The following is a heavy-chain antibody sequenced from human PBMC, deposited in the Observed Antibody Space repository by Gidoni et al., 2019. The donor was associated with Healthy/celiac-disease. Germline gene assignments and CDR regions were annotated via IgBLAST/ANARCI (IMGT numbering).Heavy chain of an antibody. J-gene: IGHJ4*02. CDR2: IDWDDDK. CDR1: GFSLTPSGMC. CDR3: ARIAPERSGYAMVFDY. D-gene: IGHD5-12*01. V-gene: IGHV2-70*01. Sequence: QVTLRESFPALVKPTQTLPLPFTFPGFSLTPSGMCVSWIRQPPGKALEWLALIDWDDDKYYSTSLKTRLTISKDTSKNQVVLKMTNMDPVDTATYYWARIAPERSGYAMVFDYWGQGTLVTVSS.